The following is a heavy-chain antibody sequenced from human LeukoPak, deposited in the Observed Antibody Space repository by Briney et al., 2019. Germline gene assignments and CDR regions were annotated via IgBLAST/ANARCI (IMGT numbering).Heavy chain of an antibody. Sequence: SETLSLTCTVSGGSISSGSYYWRWIRQPAGKGLEWIGRIYTSGSTNYNPSLKSRVTISVDTSKNQFPLKLSSVTAADTAVYYCARSPPTRRASVYYFDYWGQGTLVTVSS. CDR3: ARSPPTRRASVYYFDY. J-gene: IGHJ4*02. V-gene: IGHV4-61*02. CDR1: GGSISSGSYY. D-gene: IGHD2-8*01. CDR2: IYTSGST.